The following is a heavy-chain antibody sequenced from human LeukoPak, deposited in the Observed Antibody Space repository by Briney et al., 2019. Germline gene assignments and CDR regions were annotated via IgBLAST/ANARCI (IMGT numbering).Heavy chain of an antibody. D-gene: IGHD1-7*01. J-gene: IGHJ6*02. CDR1: GFTFSSYA. CDR3: AKDQGITGTPRAYGMDV. CDR2: ISGSGGST. V-gene: IGHV3-23*01. Sequence: PGGSLRLSCAASGFTFSSYAMSWVRQAPGKGLEWVSAISGSGGSTYYADSVKGRFTISRDNSKNTLYLQMNSLRAEDTALYYCAKDQGITGTPRAYGMDVWGQGTTVTVSS.